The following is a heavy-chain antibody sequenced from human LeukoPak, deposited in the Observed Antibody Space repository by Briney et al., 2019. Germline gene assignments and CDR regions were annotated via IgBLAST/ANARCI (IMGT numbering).Heavy chain of an antibody. V-gene: IGHV3-21*01. J-gene: IGHJ4*02. CDR1: GFTFSSYS. D-gene: IGHD3-16*01. Sequence: PGGSLRLSCAASGFTFSSYSMNWVRQAPGKGLEWVSSISSSSSYIYYADSVKGRFTISRDNAKNSLYLQMNSLRAEDTAVYYCARDRSYDYAWGSLHFDYWGQGTLVTVSS. CDR2: ISSSSSYI. CDR3: ARDRSYDYAWGSLHFDY.